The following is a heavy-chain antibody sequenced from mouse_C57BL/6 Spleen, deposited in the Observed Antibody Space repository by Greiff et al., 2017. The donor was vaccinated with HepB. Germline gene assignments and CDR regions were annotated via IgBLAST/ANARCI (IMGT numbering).Heavy chain of an antibody. CDR2: IDPSDSET. J-gene: IGHJ3*01. V-gene: IGHV1-52*01. D-gene: IGHD2-4*01. CDR1: GYTFTSYW. CDR3: ARSRDYGAWFAY. Sequence: VQLQQPGAELVRPGSSVKLSCKASGYTFTSYWMHWVKQRPIQGLEWIGNIDPSDSETHYNQKFKDKATLTVDKSSSTAYMQLSSLTSEDSAVYYCARSRDYGAWFAYWGQGTLVTVSA.